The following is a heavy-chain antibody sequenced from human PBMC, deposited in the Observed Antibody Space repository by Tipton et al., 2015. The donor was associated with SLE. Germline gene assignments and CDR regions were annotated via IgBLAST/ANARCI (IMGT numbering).Heavy chain of an antibody. J-gene: IGHJ6*03. CDR2: INSRSIYI. CDR3: ARSPDIVVVQAAKDYYYYMDV. V-gene: IGHV3-21*01. Sequence: SLRLSCAASGFTFSSYGMNWVRQAPGKGPEWVASINSRSIYIYDADSVRGRFTISRDNAKKSVYLQMNSLRAEDTAVYYCARSPDIVVVQAAKDYYYYMDVWGRGTTVTVSS. D-gene: IGHD2-2*01. CDR1: GFTFSSYG.